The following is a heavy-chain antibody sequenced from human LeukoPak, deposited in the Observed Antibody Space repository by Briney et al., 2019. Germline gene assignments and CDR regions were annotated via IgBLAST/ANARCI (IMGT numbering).Heavy chain of an antibody. Sequence: ASVKVSCKASGYTFTSYDINWVRQTTGQGLEWLGWMNPNSGNTGYAQKFQGRVTMTSDTSIDTAYMELSSLRSEDTAVYYCATELRWKEYWGQGTLVTVSS. D-gene: IGHD4-23*01. CDR2: MNPNSGNT. CDR3: ATELRWKEY. J-gene: IGHJ4*02. V-gene: IGHV1-8*01. CDR1: GYTFTSYD.